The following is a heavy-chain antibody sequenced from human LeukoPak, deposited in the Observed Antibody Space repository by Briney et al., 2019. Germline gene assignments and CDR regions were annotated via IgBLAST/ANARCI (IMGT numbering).Heavy chain of an antibody. J-gene: IGHJ4*02. CDR1: GFTFTNNA. CDR2: ISDGVGNT. D-gene: IGHD4-17*01. CDR3: AKREKGTTVRFVYY. Sequence: GGSLRLSCAASGFTFTNNAMTWVRQAPGQGLEWVSGISDGVGNTYYADSAKGSLTISRDHSKNTLYSQMNSLRAEDTALYYSAKREKGTTVRFVYYWGQETPVTVSS. V-gene: IGHV3-23*01.